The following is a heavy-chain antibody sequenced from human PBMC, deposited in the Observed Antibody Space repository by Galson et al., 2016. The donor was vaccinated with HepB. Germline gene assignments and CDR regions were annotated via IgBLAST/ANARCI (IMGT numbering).Heavy chain of an antibody. J-gene: IGHJ4*02. Sequence: SLRLSCAASGFTFSSYAMNWVRQAPGRGLEWVSTISGLTGSTYYADSVKGRFTISSDNSKNTLYLQMNSLRDEDTAVYYCAKMHYPYYSDITAYYGDYWGQGTLATVSS. D-gene: IGHD3-22*01. CDR1: GFTFSSYA. CDR2: ISGLTGST. V-gene: IGHV3-23*01. CDR3: AKMHYPYYSDITAYYGDY.